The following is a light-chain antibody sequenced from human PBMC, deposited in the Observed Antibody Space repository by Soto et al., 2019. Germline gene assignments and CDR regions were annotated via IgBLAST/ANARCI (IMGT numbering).Light chain of an antibody. Sequence: AIQLTQSPSSLSASVGDRVTITCRASQDIRGALAWYQQKPGKAPKLLIFDVSTLQSGVPSRFSGSGSGTDFTFTISSLQPEDFGTYYCLQLNTHPITFGQGTRLEIK. V-gene: IGKV1-13*02. CDR3: LQLNTHPIT. J-gene: IGKJ5*01. CDR1: QDIRGA. CDR2: DVS.